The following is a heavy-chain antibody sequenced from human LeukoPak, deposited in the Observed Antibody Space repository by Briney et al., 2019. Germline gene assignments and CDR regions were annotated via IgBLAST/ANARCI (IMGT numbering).Heavy chain of an antibody. CDR3: TRGRDIVGAREALSH. J-gene: IGHJ4*02. D-gene: IGHD1-26*01. CDR2: IRSKAYGGTT. Sequence: PGGSLRLSCTASGFTFGDYAMSWVRQAPGKGLEWVGFIRSKAYGGTTEYAASVKGRFTISRDDSKSIAYLQMNSLKTEDTDVYYCTRGRDIVGAREALSHWGQGTLVTVSS. CDR1: GFTFGDYA. V-gene: IGHV3-49*04.